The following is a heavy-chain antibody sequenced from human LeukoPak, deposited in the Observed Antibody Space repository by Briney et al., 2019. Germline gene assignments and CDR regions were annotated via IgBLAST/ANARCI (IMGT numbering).Heavy chain of an antibody. CDR1: GFTFDDYA. Sequence: PGRSLRLSCAASGFTFDDYAMHWVRQAPGKGLEWVSGISWNSGSIGYADSVKGRFTISRDNAKNSLYLQMNSLRAEDTALYYCAKAGAVVVVAAKYFDYWGQGTLVTVSS. CDR2: ISWNSGSI. J-gene: IGHJ4*02. V-gene: IGHV3-9*01. CDR3: AKAGAVVVVAAKYFDY. D-gene: IGHD2-15*01.